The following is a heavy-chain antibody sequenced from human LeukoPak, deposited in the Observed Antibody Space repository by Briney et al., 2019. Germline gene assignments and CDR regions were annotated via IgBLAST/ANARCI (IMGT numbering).Heavy chain of an antibody. Sequence: PSETLSLTCTVSGYSISSGYYWGWIRQPPGKGLEWIGSIYHSGSTYYNPSLKSRVTISVDTSKNQFSLKLSSVTAADTAVYYCARLLVATNNFDYWGQGTLVTVSS. J-gene: IGHJ4*02. CDR2: IYHSGST. V-gene: IGHV4-38-2*02. CDR3: ARLLVATNNFDY. CDR1: GYSISSGYY. D-gene: IGHD5-12*01.